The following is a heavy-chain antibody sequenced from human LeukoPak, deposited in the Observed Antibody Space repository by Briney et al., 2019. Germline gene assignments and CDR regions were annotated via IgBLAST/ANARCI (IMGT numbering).Heavy chain of an antibody. V-gene: IGHV4-34*01. CDR2: INHSGST. Sequence: SETLSLTCAVYGGSFSGYYWSWIRQPPGKGLEWIGEINHSGSTNYNPSLKSRVTISVDTSKNQFSLKLSSVTAADTAVYYCASLPTYCSSTSCHGPWGQGTLVTVSS. CDR3: ASLPTYCSSTSCHGP. J-gene: IGHJ5*02. D-gene: IGHD2-2*01. CDR1: GGSFSGYY.